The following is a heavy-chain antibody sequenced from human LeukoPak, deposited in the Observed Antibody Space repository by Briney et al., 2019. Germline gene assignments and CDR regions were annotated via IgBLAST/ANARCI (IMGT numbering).Heavy chain of an antibody. Sequence: GGSLRLSCAASGFTFSRYTMNWVRQAPGRGLEWVSVLYTGGTTYYADSVKGRFTISRDNSKNTVYLDMNSLRAEDTAVYYCARAVDIVATTPFDLWGQGTMVTVSS. CDR3: ARAVDIVATTPFDL. CDR2: LYTGGTT. D-gene: IGHD5-12*01. CDR1: GFTFSRYT. J-gene: IGHJ3*01. V-gene: IGHV3-66*01.